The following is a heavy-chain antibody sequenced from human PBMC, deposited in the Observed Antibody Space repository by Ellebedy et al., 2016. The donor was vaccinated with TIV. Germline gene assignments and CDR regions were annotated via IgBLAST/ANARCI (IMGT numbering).Heavy chain of an antibody. V-gene: IGHV1-8*01. D-gene: IGHD3-10*01. CDR1: GYIFTSYD. Sequence: ASVKVSCXASGYIFTSYDINWVRQATGQGLEWMGWMNPNSGNTGYAQKFQGRVTMTRNTSISTAYMELSSLRSEDTAVYYCARGWPYFYGSGINDWGQGTLVTVSS. CDR3: ARGWPYFYGSGIND. J-gene: IGHJ4*02. CDR2: MNPNSGNT.